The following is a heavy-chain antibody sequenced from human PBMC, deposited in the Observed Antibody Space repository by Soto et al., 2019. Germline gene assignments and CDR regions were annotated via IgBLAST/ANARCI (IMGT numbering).Heavy chain of an antibody. J-gene: IGHJ4*02. Sequence: PGGSLRLSCAASGFTFSSYAMSWVRQAPGKGLEWVSAISGSGGSTYYAESVKGRFTISRDNSKKTLYLQMNGLRAEDTAVYYCAKEGGYYDSSGYYESYFDYWGQGTLVTVSS. CDR2: ISGSGGST. CDR3: AKEGGYYDSSGYYESYFDY. V-gene: IGHV3-23*01. D-gene: IGHD3-22*01. CDR1: GFTFSSYA.